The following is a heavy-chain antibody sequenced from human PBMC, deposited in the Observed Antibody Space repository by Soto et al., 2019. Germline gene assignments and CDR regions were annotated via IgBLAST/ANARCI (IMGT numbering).Heavy chain of an antibody. D-gene: IGHD3-10*01. J-gene: IGHJ6*02. CDR3: AKDMENGYNPYYYYGMDV. CDR2: ISWNSVSI. CDR1: GFNFNDYG. Sequence: EVQLVESGGDLVQPGRSLRLSCAASGFNFNDYGMHWVRQAPGKGLEWVSSISWNSVSIGYADSVKGRFTISRDNAKNSLYFQMNSLRAEDTALYYCAKDMENGYNPYYYYGMDVWGQGTTVTVSS. V-gene: IGHV3-9*01.